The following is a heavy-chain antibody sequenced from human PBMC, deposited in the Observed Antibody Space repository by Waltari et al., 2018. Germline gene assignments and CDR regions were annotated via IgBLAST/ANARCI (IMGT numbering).Heavy chain of an antibody. Sequence: QVQLVESGGGVVQPGGSLRLSGAASGVTFSTYGMHWVRQAPGKGLEWVAFIRYDGSNKYYGDSVKGRFTISRDNSKNTLYLQMNSLRAEDTAVYYCAKALYSSGWYEGVDYWGQGTLVTVSS. CDR1: GVTFSTYG. D-gene: IGHD6-19*01. V-gene: IGHV3-30*02. CDR3: AKALYSSGWYEGVDY. CDR2: IRYDGSNK. J-gene: IGHJ4*02.